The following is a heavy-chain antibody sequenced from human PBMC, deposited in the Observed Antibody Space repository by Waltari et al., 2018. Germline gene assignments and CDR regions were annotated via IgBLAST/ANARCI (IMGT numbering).Heavy chain of an antibody. J-gene: IGHJ4*02. Sequence: QVQLQQWGVGLLKPSETLSLTCAVSSEPFRSYPLNWIRPPPGKGLEWSGENNYSGNTKDNSSLRSRVTILADASKIQVSLKLRAATAADTAMYYCARGRPSDDGRLLGFFDWGQGILVTVAS. CDR3: ARGRPSDDGRLLGFFD. V-gene: IGHV4-34*01. CDR1: SEPFRSYP. D-gene: IGHD3-3*01. CDR2: NNYSGNT.